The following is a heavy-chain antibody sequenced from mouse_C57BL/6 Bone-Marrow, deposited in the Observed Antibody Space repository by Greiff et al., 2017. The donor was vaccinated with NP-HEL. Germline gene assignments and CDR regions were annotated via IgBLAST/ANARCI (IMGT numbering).Heavy chain of an antibody. J-gene: IGHJ4*01. Sequence: VQLKESGAELVRPGASVKLSCTASGFNITDDYMHWVKQRPEQGLEWIGWIDPENGDTEYASKFQGKATITADTSSNTAYLQLSSLTSEDTAVYYCTKGGGYDGYAMDYWGQGTSVTVSS. CDR3: TKGGGYDGYAMDY. CDR2: IDPENGDT. D-gene: IGHD2-2*01. V-gene: IGHV14-4*01. CDR1: GFNITDDY.